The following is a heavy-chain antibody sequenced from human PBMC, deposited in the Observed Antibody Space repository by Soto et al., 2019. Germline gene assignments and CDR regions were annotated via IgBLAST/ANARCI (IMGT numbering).Heavy chain of an antibody. CDR3: ASVHFWSMDV. CDR1: GFTFSYYY. CDR2: ISDSTRTI. Sequence: GGSLRLSCAASGFTFSYYYMTWIRQAPGKGLECVSYISDSTRTIYHADSVKGRFTISRDNAKNSLYLQMNSLRAEDTAVYYCASVHFWSMDVWGQGTTVTVSS. D-gene: IGHD3-3*02. J-gene: IGHJ6*02. V-gene: IGHV3-11*01.